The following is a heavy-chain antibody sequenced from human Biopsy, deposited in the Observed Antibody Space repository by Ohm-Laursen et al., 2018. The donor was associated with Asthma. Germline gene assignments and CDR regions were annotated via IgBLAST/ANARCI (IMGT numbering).Heavy chain of an antibody. CDR3: ARAGALIVGATMGY. CDR2: ISAYNGNT. Sequence: SVKVSCKASGGTFSSYAISWVRQAPGQGLEWMGWISAYNGNTNYAQKLQGRVTMTTDTSTSTAYMELSSPRSEDTAVYYCARAGALIVGATMGYWGQGTLVTVSS. V-gene: IGHV1-18*01. J-gene: IGHJ4*02. CDR1: GGTFSSYA. D-gene: IGHD1-26*01.